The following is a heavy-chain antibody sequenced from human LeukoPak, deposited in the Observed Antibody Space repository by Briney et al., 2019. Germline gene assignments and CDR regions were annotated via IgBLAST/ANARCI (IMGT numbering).Heavy chain of an antibody. CDR3: ARGGSYGDYYYYMDV. D-gene: IGHD1-26*01. Sequence: GGSLRLSCAASGFTFSSYSMNWVRQAPGKGLEWVSSISSSSSYIYYADSVKGRFTISRDNAKNSLYLQMNSLRAEDTAVYYCARGGSYGDYYYYMDVWGKGTTVTVSS. V-gene: IGHV3-21*01. J-gene: IGHJ6*03. CDR1: GFTFSSYS. CDR2: ISSSSSYI.